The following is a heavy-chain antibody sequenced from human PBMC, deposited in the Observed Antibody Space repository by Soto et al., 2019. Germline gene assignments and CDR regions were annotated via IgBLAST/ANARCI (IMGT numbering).Heavy chain of an antibody. CDR3: VRTSLVVAVATREDF. CDR2: IDSDGSRI. J-gene: IGHJ4*02. V-gene: IGHV3-74*01. CDR1: GFTFSNYW. Sequence: EVQLVESGGGLVQPGGSLRLSCAASGFTFSNYWMHWVRQAPGKGLVWVSRIDSDGSRITYADFVKGRFTISRDNAKNTVYMHMKRLTAEETAVYYCVRTSLVVAVATREDFWGQGTLVTVSS. D-gene: IGHD2-21*01.